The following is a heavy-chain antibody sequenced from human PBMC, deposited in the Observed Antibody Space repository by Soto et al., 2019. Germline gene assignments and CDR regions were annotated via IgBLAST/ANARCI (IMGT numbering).Heavy chain of an antibody. J-gene: IGHJ3*02. Sequence: VQMVQSGAEVRRPGASVKISCKASGYLFTNYYIHWVRQAPGQGLEWMGTINPSDGSTIYAQKFQGRVTMTRDTSPSTVYMDLSSLRSEDAAVYFCARDRLDFRSGYDAFDMWGQGTMVNVSS. CDR3: ARDRLDFRSGYDAFDM. V-gene: IGHV1-46*01. CDR2: INPSDGST. D-gene: IGHD3-3*01. CDR1: GYLFTNYY.